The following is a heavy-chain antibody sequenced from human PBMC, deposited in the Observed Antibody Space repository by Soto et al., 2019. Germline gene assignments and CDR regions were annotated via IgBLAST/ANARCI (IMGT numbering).Heavy chain of an antibody. D-gene: IGHD2-15*01. J-gene: IGHJ2*01. Sequence: EVPLLESGGGMIQPGGSLRLSCAGSGFTFSSYAMSWVRQAPGKGLEWVSAISGSGGNTYYADSVKGRFTISRDNSKNTVYLQMNSLRAEDTAVYYCARGRDGGGPIDWYFDLWGRGTLVTVSS. V-gene: IGHV3-23*01. CDR3: ARGRDGGGPIDWYFDL. CDR2: ISGSGGNT. CDR1: GFTFSSYA.